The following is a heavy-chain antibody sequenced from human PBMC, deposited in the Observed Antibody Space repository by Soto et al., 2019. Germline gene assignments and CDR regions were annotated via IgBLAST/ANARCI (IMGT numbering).Heavy chain of an antibody. CDR1: GGSFSGYY. D-gene: IGHD2-15*01. J-gene: IGHJ4*02. Sequence: ASETLSLTCAVYGGSFSGYYWSWIRQPPGKGLEWIGEINHSGSTNYNPSLKSRVTISVDTSKNQFSLKLSSVTAADTAVYYCARGKSGGYNRYYFDYWGQGTLVTVSS. V-gene: IGHV4-34*01. CDR2: INHSGST. CDR3: ARGKSGGYNRYYFDY.